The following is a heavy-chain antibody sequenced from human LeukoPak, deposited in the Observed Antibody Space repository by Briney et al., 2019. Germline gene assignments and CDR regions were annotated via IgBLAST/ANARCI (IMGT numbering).Heavy chain of an antibody. Sequence: GGYLRLSCTASVFNFSVAWVRQAPGMGLEWGSSISGSGQTTNYADFVRGRFTIYRDSSKNKVYLQTSCMRVEDTALYYCAKMGGRVWYKVPETWGQGTLVTVSS. CDR2: ISGSGQTT. D-gene: IGHD6-19*01. CDR3: AKMGGRVWYKVPET. J-gene: IGHJ5*02. CDR1: VFNFS. V-gene: IGHV3-23*01.